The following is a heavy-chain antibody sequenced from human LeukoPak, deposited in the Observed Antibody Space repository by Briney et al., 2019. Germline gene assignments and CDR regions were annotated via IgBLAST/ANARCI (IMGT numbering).Heavy chain of an antibody. V-gene: IGHV1-18*01. CDR1: GGTFSSYG. CDR3: ARALRAVTTPRMDV. Sequence: GASVKVSCKASGGTFSSYGISWVRQAPGQGLVWMGWISAYNGNTNYAQKLQGRVTMTTDTSTSTAYMELRSLRSDDTAVYYCARALRAVTTPRMDVWGKGATVTVSS. J-gene: IGHJ6*04. D-gene: IGHD4-11*01. CDR2: ISAYNGNT.